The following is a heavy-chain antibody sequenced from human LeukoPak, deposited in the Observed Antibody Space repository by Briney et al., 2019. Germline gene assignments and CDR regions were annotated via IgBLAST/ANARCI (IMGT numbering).Heavy chain of an antibody. CDR1: GYTFIDYY. V-gene: IGHV1-2*02. CDR2: IGPNSGGT. D-gene: IGHD3-22*01. Sequence: ASVKVSCKASGYTFIDYYMHWVRQAPAQGLERMGCIGPNSGGTDYAQKFQDRLTMSGDTSISTAFMELSRLRSDDTTVYYCATIPGYYDSSGYSKAIDFWGQGTLVTVSS. J-gene: IGHJ4*02. CDR3: ATIPGYYDSSGYSKAIDF.